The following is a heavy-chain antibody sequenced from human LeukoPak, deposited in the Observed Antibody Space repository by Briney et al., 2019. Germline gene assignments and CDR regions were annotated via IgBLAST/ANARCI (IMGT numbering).Heavy chain of an antibody. J-gene: IGHJ6*03. Sequence: ASVKVSFKASGYTFTFYVLNWVRQATGQGLGWMGWMNPNSGNTGYAQKFQGRVTITRNTSISTAYMELSSLRSEDTAVYYCARLSGYGYWGYYYYYMDVWGKGTTVTVSS. V-gene: IGHV1-8*03. D-gene: IGHD5-12*01. CDR1: GYTFTFYV. CDR2: MNPNSGNT. CDR3: ARLSGYGYWGYYYYYMDV.